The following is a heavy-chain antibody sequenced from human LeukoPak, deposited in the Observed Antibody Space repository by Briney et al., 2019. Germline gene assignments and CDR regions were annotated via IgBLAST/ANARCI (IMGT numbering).Heavy chain of an antibody. Sequence: GGSLRLSCAAPGFTFSSYAMSWVRQAPGKGLEWVSAISGSGGSTYYADSVKGRFTISRDNSKNTLYLQMNSLRAEDTAVYYCAKDGLLWFGELSYFDYWGQGTLVTVSS. D-gene: IGHD3-10*01. V-gene: IGHV3-23*01. CDR3: AKDGLLWFGELSYFDY. J-gene: IGHJ4*02. CDR1: GFTFSSYA. CDR2: ISGSGGST.